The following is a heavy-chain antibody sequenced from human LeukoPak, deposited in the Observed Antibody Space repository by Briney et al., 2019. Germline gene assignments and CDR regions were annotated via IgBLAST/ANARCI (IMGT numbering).Heavy chain of an antibody. J-gene: IGHJ4*02. CDR1: GFTFSSYS. D-gene: IGHD5-12*01. V-gene: IGHV3-21*01. Sequence: GGSLRLSCAASGFTFSSYSMNWVRQAPGKGLEWVSSISSSSSYIYYADSVKGRFTISRDNAKNSLYLQMNSPRAEDTAVYYCASLIVATSLKVNYWGQGTLVTVSS. CDR2: ISSSSSYI. CDR3: ASLIVATSLKVNY.